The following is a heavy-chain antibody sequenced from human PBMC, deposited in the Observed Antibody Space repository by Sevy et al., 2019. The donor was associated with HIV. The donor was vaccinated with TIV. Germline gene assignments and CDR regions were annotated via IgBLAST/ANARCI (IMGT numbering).Heavy chain of an antibody. V-gene: IGHV3-21*01. CDR2: ISNSPSYI. CDR1: GFTFISFT. Sequence: GGSLRLPCAASGFTFISFTMNWVRQAPGKGLEWVSSISNSPSYIYYADSVKDRFTISRDNARNAMYLKMGNMRVENAAIYYYAGRGGLTDEGFDIWGQGTMVTVSS. D-gene: IGHD3-16*01. CDR3: AGRGGLTDEGFDI. J-gene: IGHJ3*02.